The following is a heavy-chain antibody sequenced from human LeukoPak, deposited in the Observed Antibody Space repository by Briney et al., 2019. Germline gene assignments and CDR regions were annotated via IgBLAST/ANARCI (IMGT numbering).Heavy chain of an antibody. CDR2: ISAYNGNT. J-gene: IGHJ4*02. Sequence: VASVKVSCKASGFTFTSFGFSWVRQAPGQGLEWMGWISAYNGNTNYAQNLQGRVTMTTDASTSTVYMELRSLRSDDTAMYYCARTNGDYGDYVDYWGQGTLVTVSS. V-gene: IGHV1-18*01. CDR1: GFTFTSFG. D-gene: IGHD4-17*01. CDR3: ARTNGDYGDYVDY.